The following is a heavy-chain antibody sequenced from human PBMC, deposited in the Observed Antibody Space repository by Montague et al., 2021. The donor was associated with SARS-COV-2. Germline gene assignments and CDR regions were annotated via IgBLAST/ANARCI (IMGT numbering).Heavy chain of an antibody. V-gene: IGHV3-7*04. Sequence: SLRLSCAASGFTFSNYLMAWVRQAPGKALEWISNIKEDGGVKNYVDSVKGRFTISRDNTKNLLFLQMNSLSVEDTAVYYCARAGYSSGYDYWGQGTLVTVSS. J-gene: IGHJ4*02. CDR3: ARAGYSSGYDY. CDR1: GFTFSNYL. D-gene: IGHD6-19*01. CDR2: IKEDGGVK.